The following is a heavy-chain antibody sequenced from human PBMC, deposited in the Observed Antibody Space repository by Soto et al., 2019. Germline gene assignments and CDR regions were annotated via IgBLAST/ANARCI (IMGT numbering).Heavy chain of an antibody. CDR3: AREPRSRLRATVHYYRMVV. Sequence: PSETLSLTCAVYGVSFSGYYWSWIRQPPGKGLEWIGEINHSGSTNYNPSLKSRVTISVDTSKNQFSLKLSSVTAADTAVYYCAREPRSRLRATVHYYRMVVWGQATTVTVS. CDR1: GVSFSGYY. V-gene: IGHV4-34*01. D-gene: IGHD4-17*01. CDR2: INHSGST. J-gene: IGHJ6*02.